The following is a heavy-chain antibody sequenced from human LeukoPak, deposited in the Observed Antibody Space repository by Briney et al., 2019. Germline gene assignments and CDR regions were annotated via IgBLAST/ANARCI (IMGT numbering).Heavy chain of an antibody. J-gene: IGHJ4*02. V-gene: IGHV3-48*04. CDR2: IRFGGATM. D-gene: IGHD3-9*01. CDR1: GFTFSTYS. CDR3: GRVSRATGYYYVEF. Sequence: GGSLRLSCAASGFTFSTYSVNWVRQAPGKGLEWVSYIRFGGATMYYADSVKGRFTISRDDAQNSMHLQMNSLRADDTAVYYCGRVSRATGYYYVEFWGQGTLVTVSS.